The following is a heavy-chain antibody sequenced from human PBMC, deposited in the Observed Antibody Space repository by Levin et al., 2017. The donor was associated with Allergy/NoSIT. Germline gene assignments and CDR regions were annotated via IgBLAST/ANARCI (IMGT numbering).Heavy chain of an antibody. CDR1: GFTFSSYW. D-gene: IGHD3-3*01. J-gene: IGHJ5*02. CDR2: IKQDGSEK. Sequence: PGGSLRLSCAASGFTFSSYWMSWVRQAPGKGLEWVANIKQDGSEKYYVDSVKGRFTISRDNAKNSLYLQMNSLRAEDTAVYYCARAHDFWSGYYTNRGWFDPWGQGTLVTVSS. CDR3: ARAHDFWSGYYTNRGWFDP. V-gene: IGHV3-7*01.